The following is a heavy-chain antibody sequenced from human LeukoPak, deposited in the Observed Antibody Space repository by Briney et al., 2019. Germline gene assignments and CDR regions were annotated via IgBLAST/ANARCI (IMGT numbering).Heavy chain of an antibody. CDR1: GFNVSSNY. CDR3: ARVTVVVTAAGFYP. D-gene: IGHD2-21*02. J-gene: IGHJ5*02. CDR2: IHSGGST. V-gene: IGHV3-53*01. Sequence: GGSLRLSCATSGFNVSSNYMSWVRQAPGKGLEWGSVIHSGGSTYYADPVTGRFTISRDNSKNTLYLQMNSLRADDTAVYYCARVTVVVTAAGFYPWGQGTLVAVSS.